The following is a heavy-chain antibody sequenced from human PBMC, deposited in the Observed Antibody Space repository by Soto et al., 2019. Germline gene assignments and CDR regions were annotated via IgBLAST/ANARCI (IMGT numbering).Heavy chain of an antibody. V-gene: IGHV1-8*01. CDR2: MNPNSGNT. CDR3: ARRIAGQQREIDY. D-gene: IGHD6-13*01. Sequence: QVQLVQSGAEVKKPGASVKVSCKASGYTFTNYDINWVRQATGQGLEWMGWMNPNSGNTGYAQKFQGRVSMTRDTSISTAYMELSTLRSEDTAVYYCARRIAGQQREIDYWGQGTLVTVSP. CDR1: GYTFTNYD. J-gene: IGHJ4*02.